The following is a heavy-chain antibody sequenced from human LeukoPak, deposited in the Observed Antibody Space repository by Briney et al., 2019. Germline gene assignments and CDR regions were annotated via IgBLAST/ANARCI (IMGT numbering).Heavy chain of an antibody. Sequence: GGSLRLSCAASGFTVSSNYMSWVRQAPGKGLEWVSVIYSGGSTYYADSVKGRFTISRDNSKNTLYLQMNSLRAEDTAVYYCARDLPHCSGGSCPYYYYGMDVWGQGTTVTVSS. D-gene: IGHD2-15*01. V-gene: IGHV3-53*01. J-gene: IGHJ6*02. CDR3: ARDLPHCSGGSCPYYYYGMDV. CDR1: GFTVSSNY. CDR2: IYSGGST.